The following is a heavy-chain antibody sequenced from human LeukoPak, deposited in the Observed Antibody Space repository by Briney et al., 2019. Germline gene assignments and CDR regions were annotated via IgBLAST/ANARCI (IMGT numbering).Heavy chain of an antibody. Sequence: SETLSLTCTVSSGSISNYYWSWIRQPPGKGLELIGYIYYSESTKYNPSLKSRLTISVDTSKNQFSLRLTSVTAADTAVYYCARHISGATKELSAFDIWGQGTMVNVSS. J-gene: IGHJ3*02. D-gene: IGHD1-20*01. CDR2: IYYSEST. V-gene: IGHV4-59*08. CDR1: SGSISNYY. CDR3: ARHISGATKELSAFDI.